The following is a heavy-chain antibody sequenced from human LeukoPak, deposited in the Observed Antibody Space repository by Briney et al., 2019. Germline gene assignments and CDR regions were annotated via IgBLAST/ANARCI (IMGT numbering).Heavy chain of an antibody. V-gene: IGHV3-30*03. CDR3: ARDQGPLGFGAYTPSYYFDH. D-gene: IGHD3-16*01. J-gene: IGHJ4*02. Sequence: GGSLRLSCVTSGFTFRTYGIHWVRQAPGKGLEWVALVSYDGNKRYYADSLKGRFTISKDNSRNTVYLQMDTVEIADTAMYFCARDQGPLGFGAYTPSYYFDHWGQGTLVTVSS. CDR2: VSYDGNKR. CDR1: GFTFRTYG.